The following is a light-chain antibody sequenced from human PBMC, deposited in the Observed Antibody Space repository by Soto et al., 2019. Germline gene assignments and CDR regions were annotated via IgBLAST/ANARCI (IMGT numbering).Light chain of an antibody. Sequence: EIVLTQSPGTLSSSPGETATLSCRASQSVRSSFLAWYQQKPGQAPRLLIYGASSRATGIPDRFSGSGSGTDFTLTSSRLEPEDFAVYHCQQYDRSPWTFGQGTKVKIK. J-gene: IGKJ1*01. CDR3: QQYDRSPWT. CDR1: QSVRSSF. CDR2: GAS. V-gene: IGKV3-20*01.